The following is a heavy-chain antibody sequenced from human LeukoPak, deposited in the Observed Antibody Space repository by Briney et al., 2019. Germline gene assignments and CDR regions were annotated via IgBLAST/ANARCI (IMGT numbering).Heavy chain of an antibody. J-gene: IGHJ3*02. Sequence: ASVKVSCKASGFTFTGYYMHWVRQAPGQGLEWMGRINPNSGGTNYAQKFQGRVTMTRDTSISTAYMELSRLRSDDTAVYYCTYCSGGSCYWDDAFDIWGQGTMVTVSS. D-gene: IGHD2-15*01. CDR2: INPNSGGT. CDR1: GFTFTGYY. V-gene: IGHV1-2*06. CDR3: TYCSGGSCYWDDAFDI.